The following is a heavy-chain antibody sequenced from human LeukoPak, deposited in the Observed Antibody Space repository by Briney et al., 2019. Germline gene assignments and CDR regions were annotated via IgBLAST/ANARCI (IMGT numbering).Heavy chain of an antibody. V-gene: IGHV1-2*02. Sequence: ASVKVSCKASGYTFTDYYIHWVRQAPAQGLEWMGWISPNTGATNYAQKFQGRLTMTTDTSTSTAYMELRSLRSDDTAVYYCARAAAEFYYYWGQGTLVTVSS. CDR2: ISPNTGAT. CDR1: GYTFTDYY. D-gene: IGHD6-13*01. J-gene: IGHJ4*02. CDR3: ARAAAEFYYY.